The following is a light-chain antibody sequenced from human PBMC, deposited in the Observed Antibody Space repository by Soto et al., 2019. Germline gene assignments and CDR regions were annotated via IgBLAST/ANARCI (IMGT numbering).Light chain of an antibody. Sequence: EIVLTQSPATLSLSPGERATLSCRASQSVSSYLAWYQQKPGQAPRLLIYDASNRATGFPARFSGSGSGTDFTLTISRLEPEDFAVYYCQQRSNWYTFGQGTKLEIK. J-gene: IGKJ2*01. CDR2: DAS. V-gene: IGKV3-11*01. CDR3: QQRSNWYT. CDR1: QSVSSY.